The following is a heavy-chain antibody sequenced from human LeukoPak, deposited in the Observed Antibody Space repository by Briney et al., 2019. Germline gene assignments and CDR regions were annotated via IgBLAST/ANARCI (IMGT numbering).Heavy chain of an antibody. Sequence: GASVKGSCKASIYTFTGYYMHWVRQAPGHELEWMGWIYPHSGETNYAEKFQGRVNMTRDTSTSTACMEVSRLRSDDTAVYYCAKDMRSRGYSGYDCFDYWGQGTLVTVSS. D-gene: IGHD5-12*01. V-gene: IGHV1-2*02. CDR3: AKDMRSRGYSGYDCFDY. CDR1: IYTFTGYY. CDR2: IYPHSGET. J-gene: IGHJ4*02.